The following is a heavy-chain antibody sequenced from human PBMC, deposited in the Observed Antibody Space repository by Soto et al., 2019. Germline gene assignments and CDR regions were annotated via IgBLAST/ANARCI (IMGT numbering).Heavy chain of an antibody. D-gene: IGHD3-16*01. CDR1: GGSISSSSYN. CDR3: ARPLGGRSTVTPYDS. CDR2: IDYSRNT. V-gene: IGHV4-39*01. Sequence: PSETLSLTCTVSGGSISSSSYNWGWIRQPPGKGLEWIATIDYSRNTYYNPSLKSRVTISVDTSRNQFSLKMSSVTAADTAVYYCARPLGGRSTVTPYDSWGQGGLVTVSS. J-gene: IGHJ4*02.